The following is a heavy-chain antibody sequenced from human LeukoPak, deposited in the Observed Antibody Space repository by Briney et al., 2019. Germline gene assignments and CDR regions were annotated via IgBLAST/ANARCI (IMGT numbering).Heavy chain of an antibody. CDR2: IIPIFGTA. J-gene: IGHJ4*02. D-gene: IGHD4-17*01. Sequence: ASVKVSCKASGGTFSSYAISWVRQAPGQELEWMGGIIPIFGTANYAQKFQGRVTITTDESTSTAYMELSSLRSEDTAVYYCAREGTYGDSYFDYWGQGTLVTVSS. CDR1: GGTFSSYA. CDR3: AREGTYGDSYFDY. V-gene: IGHV1-69*05.